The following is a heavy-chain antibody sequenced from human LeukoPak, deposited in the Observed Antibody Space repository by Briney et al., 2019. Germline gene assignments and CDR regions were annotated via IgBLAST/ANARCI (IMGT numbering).Heavy chain of an antibody. D-gene: IGHD2-8*01. CDR1: GGPFSGYY. V-gene: IGHV4-34*01. CDR2: INHSGIT. J-gene: IGHJ4*02. Sequence: PSETLSLTCAVYGGPFSGYYWSWIRQPPGKGLEWIGEINHSGITNYNPSLKSRVTISVDTSKNQLSLNLTSVTAADTAVYYCSRENGAFSPFGYWGQGTLVTVLS. CDR3: SRENGAFSPFGY.